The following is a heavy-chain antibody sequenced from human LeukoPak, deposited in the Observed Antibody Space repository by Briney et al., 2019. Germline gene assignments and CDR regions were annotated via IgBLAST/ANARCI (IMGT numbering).Heavy chain of an antibody. CDR2: ITSSGGST. J-gene: IGHJ4*02. CDR3: ATDVTGGAISF. CDR1: GFTFSSYA. V-gene: IGHV3-23*01. Sequence: GGSLRLSCAASGFTFSSYAMSWVRQAPGKGLEWVSIITSSGGSTNYADSVKGRFTISRDNSKNTLYLQMNSLKPDDTAVYYCATDVTGGAISFWGQGALVTVSS. D-gene: IGHD1-14*01.